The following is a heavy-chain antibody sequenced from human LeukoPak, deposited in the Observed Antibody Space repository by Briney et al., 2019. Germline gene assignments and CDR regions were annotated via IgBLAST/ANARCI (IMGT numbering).Heavy chain of an antibody. CDR3: ASLLHYYDKTADYDDSSDI. CDR2: ICFSEST. CDR1: GGSVRSSCYY. V-gene: IGHV4-39*01. J-gene: IGHJ3*02. Sequence: SETLSLTCNVSGGSVRSSCYYWGRVRQPPGKGLEWFGIICFSESTYYNPSLKSRFLISVDTSKNQFSLQLSSVSAADTAVYYCASLLHYYDKTADYDDSSDIWGQGTMIIVSS. D-gene: IGHD3-22*01.